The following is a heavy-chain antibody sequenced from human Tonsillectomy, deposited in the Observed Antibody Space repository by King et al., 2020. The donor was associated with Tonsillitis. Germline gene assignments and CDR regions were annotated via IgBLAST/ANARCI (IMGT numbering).Heavy chain of an antibody. V-gene: IGHV1-2*02. CDR1: GYTFTDYH. CDR3: AMGGCSRSTCYRGYGMDV. CDR2: IDPNTGGT. J-gene: IGHJ6*02. Sequence: VQLVESGAEVKKPGASVKVSCKASGYTFTDYHMHWVRQAPGQGLEWMGWIDPNTGGTNYAQEFQARVTMTRDTSITTAYMELSSLRSDDTAMYYCAMGGCSRSTCYRGYGMDVWGQGTTVTVSS. D-gene: IGHD2-2*01.